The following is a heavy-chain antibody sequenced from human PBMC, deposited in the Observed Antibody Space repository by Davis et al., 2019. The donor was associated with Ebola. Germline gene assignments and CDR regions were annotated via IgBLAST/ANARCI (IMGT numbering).Heavy chain of an antibody. Sequence: GESLKISCAASGFTFSSYAMSWVRQAPGKGLEWVSAISGSGGSTYYADSVKGRFTISRDNSKNTLYLQMNSLRAEDTAVYYCAKVFGAIGYYYYYHMDVWGKGTTVTVSS. V-gene: IGHV3-23*01. CDR1: GFTFSSYA. CDR3: AKVFGAIGYYYYYHMDV. D-gene: IGHD3-3*01. CDR2: ISGSGGST. J-gene: IGHJ6*03.